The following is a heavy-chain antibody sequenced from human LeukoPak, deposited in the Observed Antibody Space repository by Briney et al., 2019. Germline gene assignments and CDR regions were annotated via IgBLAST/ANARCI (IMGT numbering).Heavy chain of an antibody. CDR3: ARSGEWNYDFWSAQLGDAFDI. Sequence: SETLSLTCAVYGGSFSGYYWSWIRQPPGKGLEWIGEINHSGSTNYNPSLKSRVTISVDTSKNQFSLKLSSVTAADTAVYYWARSGEWNYDFWSAQLGDAFDIWGQGTMVTVSS. D-gene: IGHD3-3*01. CDR1: GGSFSGYY. V-gene: IGHV4-34*01. J-gene: IGHJ3*02. CDR2: INHSGST.